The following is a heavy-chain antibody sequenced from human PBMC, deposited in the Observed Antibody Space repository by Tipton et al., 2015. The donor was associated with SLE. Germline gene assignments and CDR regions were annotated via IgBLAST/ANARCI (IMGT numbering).Heavy chain of an antibody. V-gene: IGHV3-48*01. CDR1: GFTFSSYS. Sequence: GSLRLSCAASGFTFSSYSMNWVRQAPGKGLEWVSYISSSSSTIYYADSVKGRFTISRDNSKNTLYLQINSLRAEDTAVYYCARVRIAAAGTYSGFDYWGQGTLVTVSS. CDR3: ARVRIAAAGTYSGFDY. CDR2: ISSSSSTI. J-gene: IGHJ4*02. D-gene: IGHD6-13*01.